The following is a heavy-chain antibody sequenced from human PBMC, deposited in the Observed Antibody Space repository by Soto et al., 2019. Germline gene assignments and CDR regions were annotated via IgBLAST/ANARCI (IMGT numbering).Heavy chain of an antibody. J-gene: IGHJ4*02. CDR3: AKGMGYGSGSYYRPIDY. D-gene: IGHD3-10*01. CDR1: GFTFSSYG. Sequence: PGGSLRLSCAASGFTFSSYGMQWVRQAPGKGLEWVAVISYDGSNNYYADSVKGRFTISRDNSKNTLYLQMNSLRAEDTAVYYCAKGMGYGSGSYYRPIDYWGQGTLVTVSS. CDR2: ISYDGSNN. V-gene: IGHV3-30*18.